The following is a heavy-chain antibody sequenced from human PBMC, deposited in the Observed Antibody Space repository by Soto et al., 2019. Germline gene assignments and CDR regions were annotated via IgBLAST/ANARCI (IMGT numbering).Heavy chain of an antibody. J-gene: IGHJ4*02. CDR1: GYNFSMNW. D-gene: IGHD5-18*01. V-gene: IGHV5-51*01. CDR3: ARPFGDTAMVIDY. CDR2: IYPGDSDT. Sequence: PGESLKISCKGSGYNFSMNWIGWVRQMPGKGLEWMGIIYPGDSDTRYSPSFQGQVTISADKSINTAYLQWSSLKASDSAIYYCARPFGDTAMVIDYWGQGTQVTV.